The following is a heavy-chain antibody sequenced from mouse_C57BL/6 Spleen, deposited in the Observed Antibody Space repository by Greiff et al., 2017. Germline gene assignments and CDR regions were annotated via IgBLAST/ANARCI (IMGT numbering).Heavy chain of an antibody. CDR2: IYPGDGDT. CDR3: ARQGGYYAMDY. Sequence: QVQLQQSGPELVKPGASVKISCKASGYAFSSSWMNWVKQRPGKGLEWIGRIYPGDGDTNYNGKFKGKATLTADKSSSTAYMQLSNLTSEDSAVYFGARQGGYYAMDYWGQGTSVTVSS. CDR1: GYAFSSSW. J-gene: IGHJ4*01. V-gene: IGHV1-82*01.